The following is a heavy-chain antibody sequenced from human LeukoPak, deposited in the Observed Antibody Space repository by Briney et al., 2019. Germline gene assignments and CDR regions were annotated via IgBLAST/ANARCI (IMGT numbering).Heavy chain of an antibody. CDR3: ARLYCSSTSCYTFRPYYYYYMDV. V-gene: IGHV1-18*01. J-gene: IGHJ6*03. CDR1: GYTFTSYG. Sequence: APVKVSCKASGYTFTSYGISWVRQAPGQGLEWMGWISAYNGNTNYAQKLQGRVTMTTDTSTSTAYMELRSLRSDDTAVYYCARLYCSSTSCYTFRPYYYYYMDVWGKGTTVTVSS. CDR2: ISAYNGNT. D-gene: IGHD2-2*01.